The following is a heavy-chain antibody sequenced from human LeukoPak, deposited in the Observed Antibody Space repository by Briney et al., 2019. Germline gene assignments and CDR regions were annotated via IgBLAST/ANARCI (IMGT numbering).Heavy chain of an antibody. J-gene: IGHJ6*03. V-gene: IGHV3-23*01. Sequence: PGGSLRLSCAASGFTFSSYAMSWDRQAPGKGLKWVSTINDNGAGTYYADSVKGRSTISRDNSYNTVSLQMNSLRDEDTGVYYCAKGLRTGVGPYMGYHYYMDVWGKGATVTVSS. D-gene: IGHD3-16*01. CDR1: GFTFSSYA. CDR3: AKGLRTGVGPYMGYHYYMDV. CDR2: INDNGAGT.